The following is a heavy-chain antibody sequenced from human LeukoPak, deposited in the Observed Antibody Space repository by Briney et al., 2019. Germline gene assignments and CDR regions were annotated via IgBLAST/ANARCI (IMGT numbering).Heavy chain of an antibody. D-gene: IGHD4-23*01. CDR1: GYSFTSYW. CDR2: IYPGDSNT. J-gene: IGHJ2*01. CDR3: ARRVVNNRNWYFNL. Sequence: GESLKISSKGSGYSFTSYWIGWVRQMPGKGLEGMGIIYPGDSNTRYSPSFQGQVTISADKSINTAYVQWSSLKASDTATYYCARRVVNNRNWYFNLWGRGTLVTVSS. V-gene: IGHV5-51*01.